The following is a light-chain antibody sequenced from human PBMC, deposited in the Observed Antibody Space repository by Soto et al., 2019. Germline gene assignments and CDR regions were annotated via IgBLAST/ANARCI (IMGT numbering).Light chain of an antibody. CDR1: QNIVNY. Sequence: DIQMTQSPSSLSVSVGDPVTISCRSSQNIVNYLHWYQRKPGTAPTLLISRASTVRSGVPPRFSGSGSGRDFTLNISSVRPEDIGTYFCQQTYSIPWTFGPGTRVEI. CDR2: RAS. CDR3: QQTYSIPWT. J-gene: IGKJ1*01. V-gene: IGKV1-39*01.